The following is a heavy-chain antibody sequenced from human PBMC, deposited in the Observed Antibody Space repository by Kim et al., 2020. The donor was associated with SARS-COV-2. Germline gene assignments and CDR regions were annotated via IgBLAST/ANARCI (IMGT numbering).Heavy chain of an antibody. CDR2: INHSGST. D-gene: IGHD4-17*01. Sequence: SETLSLTCAVYGGSFSGYYWSWIRQPPGKGLEWIGEINHSGSTNYNPSLKSRVTISVDTSKNQFSLKLSSVTAADTAVYYCARGGKRPYGLRAYWYFDLWGRGTLVTVSS. J-gene: IGHJ2*01. V-gene: IGHV4-34*01. CDR1: GGSFSGYY. CDR3: ARGGKRPYGLRAYWYFDL.